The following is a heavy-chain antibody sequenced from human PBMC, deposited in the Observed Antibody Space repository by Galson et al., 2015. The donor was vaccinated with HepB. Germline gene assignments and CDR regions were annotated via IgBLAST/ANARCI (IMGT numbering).Heavy chain of an antibody. CDR1: GFTVSSNY. CDR2: IYSGGST. D-gene: IGHD4-23*01. J-gene: IGHJ3*02. CDR3: ASSWGGGNSHDAFDI. V-gene: IGHV3-66*01. Sequence: SLRLSCAASGFTVSSNYMSWVRQAPGKGLEWVSVIYSGGSTYYADSVKGRFTLSRDNSKNTLYLQMNSLRAEDMAVYYCASSWGGGNSHDAFDIWGQGTMVTVSS.